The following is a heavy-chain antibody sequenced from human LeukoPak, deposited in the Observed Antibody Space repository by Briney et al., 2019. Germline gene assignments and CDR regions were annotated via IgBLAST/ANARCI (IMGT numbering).Heavy chain of an antibody. CDR2: VNPRNGGT. CDR3: AKSYNDFWTAYSSALDL. V-gene: IGHV1-2*02. CDR1: GYTFTGHH. J-gene: IGHJ3*01. D-gene: IGHD3-3*01. Sequence: GASVKVSCQASGYTFTGHHVHWLRQAPGQGLEWLGWVNPRNGGTNSAQKFLGRVTLTRDTSISTAYMELSRLKSDDTAVYFCAKSYNDFWTAYSSALDLWGQGTWVTVSS.